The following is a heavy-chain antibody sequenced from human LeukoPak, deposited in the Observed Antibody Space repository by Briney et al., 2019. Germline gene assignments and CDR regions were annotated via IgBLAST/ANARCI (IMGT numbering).Heavy chain of an antibody. Sequence: SETLSLTCTVSGGSISSSSYYWGWIRQPPRKGLEWIGSIYYSGSTYYNPSLKSRVTISVDTSKNQFSLKLSSVTAADTAVYYCASTSITYFQHWGQGTLVTVSS. CDR1: GGSISSSSYY. D-gene: IGHD3-3*02. J-gene: IGHJ1*01. CDR2: IYYSGST. CDR3: ASTSITYFQH. V-gene: IGHV4-39*01.